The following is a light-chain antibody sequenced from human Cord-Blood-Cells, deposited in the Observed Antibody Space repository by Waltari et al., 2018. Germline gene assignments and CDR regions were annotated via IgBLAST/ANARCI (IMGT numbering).Light chain of an antibody. CDR2: DVI. CDR3: SSYTSSSTLV. CDR1: SSDVGGYNY. Sequence: QSALTQPASVSGSSEQSITISRTVTSSDVGGYNYVSWYQPHTGKAPQLMIYDVINRPSGCSNRFAASKSRNTASLTLSVLQAEDEADYYCSSYTSSSTLVVGTGTKVTVL. V-gene: IGLV2-14*01. J-gene: IGLJ1*01.